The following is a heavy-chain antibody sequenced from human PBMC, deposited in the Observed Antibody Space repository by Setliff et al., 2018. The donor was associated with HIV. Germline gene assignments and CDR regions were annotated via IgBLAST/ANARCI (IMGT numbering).Heavy chain of an antibody. CDR3: ARGWSEGTHLFQVEYFQH. D-gene: IGHD2-8*01. Sequence: SVKVSCKASGGTFGSYGVGWVRQAPGQGLEWVGGIVPILNIANYAQEFQGRATITADKSTSTVYMEVRDLKPDDTALYYCARGWSEGTHLFQVEYFQHWGQGTLVTVSS. V-gene: IGHV1-69*10. CDR1: GGTFGSYG. J-gene: IGHJ1*01. CDR2: IVPILNIA.